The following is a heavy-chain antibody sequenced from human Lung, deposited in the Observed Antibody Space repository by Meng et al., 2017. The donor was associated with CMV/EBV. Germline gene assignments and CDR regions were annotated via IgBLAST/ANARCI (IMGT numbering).Heavy chain of an antibody. Sequence: GGSLRLXCEGFGYRFTSYWIGWVRQMPGRGLEWMGIIYPGDSDIRYSPSFDGQVIISADKTVSTAYLQWSSLKASDSATYYCARVEMSTSWAFDYWGQGPLVPFSS. CDR1: GYRFTSYW. D-gene: IGHD5-24*01. CDR2: IYPGDSDI. V-gene: IGHV5-51*01. J-gene: IGHJ4*02. CDR3: ARVEMSTSWAFDY.